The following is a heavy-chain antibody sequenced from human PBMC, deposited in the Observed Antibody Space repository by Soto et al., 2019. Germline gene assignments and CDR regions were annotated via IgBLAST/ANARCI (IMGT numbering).Heavy chain of an antibody. J-gene: IGHJ3*02. CDR2: ISYDGSNK. CDR3: AKEGNDAFDI. CDR1: GFTFSSYG. Sequence: QVQLVESGGGVVQPGRSLRLSCAASGFTFSSYGMHWVRQAPGKGLEWVAVISYDGSNKYYAESVKGRFTISRDNSKNTMYLQMTSLRAEDTAVYYCAKEGNDAFDIWGQGTMVTVSS. V-gene: IGHV3-30*18.